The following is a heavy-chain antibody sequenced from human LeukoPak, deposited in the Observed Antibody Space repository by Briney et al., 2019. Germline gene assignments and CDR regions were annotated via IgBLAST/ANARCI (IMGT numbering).Heavy chain of an antibody. CDR1: GYTFTSYD. CDR2: MNPNSGNT. J-gene: IGHJ5*02. Sequence: ASVKVSCKASGYTFTSYDINWVRQAPGQGLEWMGGMNPNSGNTGYAQKFQGRVTITRNTSISTAYMELSSLRSEDTALYYCARGRAWFDPWGQGTLVTVSS. V-gene: IGHV1-8*03. CDR3: ARGRAWFDP.